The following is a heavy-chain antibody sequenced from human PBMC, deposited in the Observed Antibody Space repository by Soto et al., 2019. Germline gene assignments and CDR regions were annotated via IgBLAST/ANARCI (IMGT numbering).Heavy chain of an antibody. CDR2: IDYSGST. J-gene: IGHJ6*02. Sequence: QVQLQESGPGLVKPSQTLSLTCTVSGDSISNSDYYWNWIRQSPGKGLEWIASIDYSGSTYYNPSLKIRVVISADTSKNLFSLKLRSVTAADTALYFCAIGGPYYYGFDVWGQGTTVTVSS. CDR1: GDSISNSDYY. CDR3: AIGGPYYYGFDV. V-gene: IGHV4-30-4*01.